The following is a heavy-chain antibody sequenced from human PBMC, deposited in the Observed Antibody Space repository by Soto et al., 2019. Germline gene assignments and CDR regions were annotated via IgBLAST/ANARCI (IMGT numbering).Heavy chain of an antibody. D-gene: IGHD1-26*01. CDR1: GFTFSSYS. CDR2: ISSSSSYI. V-gene: IGHV3-21*01. Sequence: PRWSLRLSCSASGFTFSSYSMNWFRQAPGKGLEWVSSISSSSSYIYYADSVKGRFTISRDNAKNSLYLQMNSLRAEDTAVYYCAKAVGPTAPSSRVFDCWGQGTLVTVSS. CDR3: AKAVGPTAPSSRVFDC. J-gene: IGHJ4*02.